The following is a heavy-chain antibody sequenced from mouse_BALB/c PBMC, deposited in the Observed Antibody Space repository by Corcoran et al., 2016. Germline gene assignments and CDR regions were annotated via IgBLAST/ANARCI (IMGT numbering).Heavy chain of an antibody. Sequence: EVQLQQSGAELVKPGASVKLSCTASGFNIKDTYMHWVKQRPEQGLEWIGRIDPANGNTKYDPKFQGKATITTDTSSNTAYLQLSSRTSEDTSVYYCANWDGYFDVWGAGTTVTVSS. V-gene: IGHV14-3*02. CDR1: GFNIKDTY. CDR2: IDPANGNT. D-gene: IGHD4-1*01. J-gene: IGHJ1*01. CDR3: ANWDGYFDV.